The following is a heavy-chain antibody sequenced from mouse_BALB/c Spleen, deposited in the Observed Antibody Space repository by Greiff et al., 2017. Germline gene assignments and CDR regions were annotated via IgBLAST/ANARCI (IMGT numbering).Heavy chain of an antibody. CDR2: ISSGSSTI. Sequence: EVMLVESGGGLVQPGGSRKLSCAASGFTFSSFGMHWVRQAPEKGLEWVAYISSGSSTIYYADTVKGRFTISRDNPKNTLFLQMTSLRSEDTAMYYCASHYYGSTFAYWGQGTLVTVSA. D-gene: IGHD1-1*01. J-gene: IGHJ3*01. V-gene: IGHV5-17*02. CDR1: GFTFSSFG. CDR3: ASHYYGSTFAY.